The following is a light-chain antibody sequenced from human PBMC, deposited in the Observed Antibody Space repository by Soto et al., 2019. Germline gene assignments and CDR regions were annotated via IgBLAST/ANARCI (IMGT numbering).Light chain of an antibody. Sequence: EIVLTQSPGTLSLSPGERATLSCRASQSVSSTYFAWYQQKPGQAPRLLIYGASSRATGIPDRFSGSGSGTDFTLTISRLEPEDSAVYYCQQYGTSPWTFGQGTKVEIK. J-gene: IGKJ1*01. CDR1: QSVSSTY. V-gene: IGKV3-20*01. CDR2: GAS. CDR3: QQYGTSPWT.